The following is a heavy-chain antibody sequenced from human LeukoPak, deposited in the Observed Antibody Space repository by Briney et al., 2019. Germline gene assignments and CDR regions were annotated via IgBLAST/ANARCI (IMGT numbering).Heavy chain of an antibody. Sequence: GASVKVSCKASGGTFSSYAISWVRQAPGQGLEWMGRIIPIFGTANYAQKFQGRVTITTDESTSTAYMELSSLRSEDTAVYYCARDLDDYGVVYWGQGTLVTVSS. CDR2: IIPIFGTA. V-gene: IGHV1-69*05. D-gene: IGHD4-17*01. CDR3: ARDLDDYGVVY. J-gene: IGHJ4*02. CDR1: GGTFSSYA.